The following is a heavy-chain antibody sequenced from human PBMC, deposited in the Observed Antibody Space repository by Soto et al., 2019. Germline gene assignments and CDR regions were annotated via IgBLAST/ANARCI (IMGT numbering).Heavy chain of an antibody. J-gene: IGHJ5*02. D-gene: IGHD2-2*01. V-gene: IGHV1-69*12. CDR2: IIPIFGTA. Sequence: QVQLVQSGAEVKKPGSSVKVSCKASGGTFSSYAISWVRQAPGQGLEWMGGIIPIFGTANYAQKFQGRVTITADESTSTASMELSSLRSEDTAVYYCAAGYCISTSCHNWFDPWGQGTLVTVSS. CDR1: GGTFSSYA. CDR3: AAGYCISTSCHNWFDP.